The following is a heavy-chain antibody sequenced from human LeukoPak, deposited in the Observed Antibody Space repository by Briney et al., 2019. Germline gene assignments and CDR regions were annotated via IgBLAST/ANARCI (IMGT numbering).Heavy chain of an antibody. D-gene: IGHD3-10*01. J-gene: IGHJ4*02. Sequence: ASVKVSCKATGYTFTGYYMHWVRQAPGQGLEWMGWINPNSGGTNYAQKFQGWVTMTRDTSISTAYMELSRLRSDDTAVYYCATVIWFGESRSFDYWGQGTLVTVSS. V-gene: IGHV1-2*04. CDR3: ATVIWFGESRSFDY. CDR2: INPNSGGT. CDR1: GYTFTGYY.